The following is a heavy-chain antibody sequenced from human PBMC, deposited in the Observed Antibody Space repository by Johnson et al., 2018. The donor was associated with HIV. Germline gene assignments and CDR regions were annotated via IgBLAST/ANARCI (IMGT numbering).Heavy chain of an antibody. CDR2: IWYDGSDK. CDR1: GFTFSSYA. J-gene: IGHJ3*02. Sequence: QVQLVESGGGLVQPGGSLRLYCAASGFTFSSYAMSWVRQAPGKGLEWVAFIWYDGSDKFYVESVKGRFTISRDNYKNTLYLQLNSLRVEDTAIYYCARAQLLADDAFNNWGQGTMVTVSS. CDR3: ARAQLLADDAFNN. V-gene: IGHV3-33*08. D-gene: IGHD6-6*01.